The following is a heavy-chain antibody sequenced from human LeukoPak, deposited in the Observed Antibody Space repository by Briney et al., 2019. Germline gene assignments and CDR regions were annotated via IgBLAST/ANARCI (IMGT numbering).Heavy chain of an antibody. D-gene: IGHD2-2*01. CDR2: IYYSGST. CDR1: GGSISSSSYY. CDR3: ARVVVPAAMDY. J-gene: IGHJ4*02. Sequence: SSETLSLTCTVSGGSISSSSYYWGWIRQPPGKGLEWIGSIYYSGSTYYNPSLKSRVTISVDTSKNQFSLKLSSVTAADTAVYYCARVVVPAAMDYWGQGTLVTVSS. V-gene: IGHV4-39*07.